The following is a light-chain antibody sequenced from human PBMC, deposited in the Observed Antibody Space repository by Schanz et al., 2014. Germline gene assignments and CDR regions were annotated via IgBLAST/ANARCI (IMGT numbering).Light chain of an antibody. J-gene: IGKJ4*01. V-gene: IGKV3-11*01. CDR1: QIVSND. CDR3: QQRSIWPLT. Sequence: EVVLTQSPATLSLSPGERATLSCRASQIVSNDFAWYQQKPGQAPRLLIYGSSNRATGIPARFSGSGSGTDFTLTITSLEPEDFAVYYCQQRSIWPLTFGGGTKVEIK. CDR2: GSS.